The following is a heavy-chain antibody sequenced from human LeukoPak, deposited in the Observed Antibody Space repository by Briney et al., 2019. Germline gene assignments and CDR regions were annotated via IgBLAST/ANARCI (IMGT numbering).Heavy chain of an antibody. D-gene: IGHD3-9*01. V-gene: IGHV3-30*07. Sequence: GGSLRLSCAASGFTFSSYAMHWVRQAPGKRLEWVAVISYDGSNKYYADSVKGRFTISRDNAKNSLYLQMNSLRAEDTAVYYCARDPVLRYFDWLSRGDYYYYYMDVWGKGTTVTVSS. CDR2: ISYDGSNK. CDR1: GFTFSSYA. CDR3: ARDPVLRYFDWLSRGDYYYYYMDV. J-gene: IGHJ6*03.